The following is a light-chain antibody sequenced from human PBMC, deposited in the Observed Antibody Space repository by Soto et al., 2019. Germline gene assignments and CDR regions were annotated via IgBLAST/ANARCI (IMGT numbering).Light chain of an antibody. CDR2: DAS. CDR1: QTVSNF. Sequence: DIVMTQSPDSLAVSLGERATINCKSSQTVSNFLGWYQQKPGQAPRLLIYDASSRATGIPARFSGSGSGTDFTLTISSLEPEDFAIYYCQQRSNWPLTFGQGTRLEIK. CDR3: QQRSNWPLT. J-gene: IGKJ5*01. V-gene: IGKV3-11*01.